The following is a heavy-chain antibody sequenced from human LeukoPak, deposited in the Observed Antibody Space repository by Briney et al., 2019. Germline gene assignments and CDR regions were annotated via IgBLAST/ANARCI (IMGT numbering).Heavy chain of an antibody. V-gene: IGHV4-39*01. D-gene: IGHD3-10*01. J-gene: IGHJ4*02. CDR3: ARPHGGEYCLDY. Sequence: SETLSLTCTVSGGSISSSSYYWGWIRQPPGKGLEWIGSIYYSGSTYYNPSLKSRVTISVDTSKNQFSLKLSSVTAADTAVYYCARPHGGEYCLDYWGQGTLVTVSS. CDR1: GGSISSSSYY. CDR2: IYYSGST.